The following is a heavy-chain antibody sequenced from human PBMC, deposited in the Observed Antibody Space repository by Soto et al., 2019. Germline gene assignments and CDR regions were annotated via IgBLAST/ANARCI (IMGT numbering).Heavy chain of an antibody. CDR2: IIPILGIA. J-gene: IGHJ6*03. V-gene: IGHV1-69*08. Sequence: QVQLVQSGAEVKKPGSSVKVSCKASGGTFSSYTISWVRQAPGQGLEWMGRIIPILGIANYAQKFQGRVTITADKSTSTAYMELSSLRSEETAVYYCARESVVVAATLSHYYYMDVWGKGTTVTVSS. CDR3: ARESVVVAATLSHYYYMDV. D-gene: IGHD2-15*01. CDR1: GGTFSSYT.